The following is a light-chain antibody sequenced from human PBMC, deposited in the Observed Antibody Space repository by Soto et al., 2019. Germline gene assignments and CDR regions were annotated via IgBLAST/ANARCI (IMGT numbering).Light chain of an antibody. CDR2: EVS. V-gene: IGLV2-8*01. Sequence: QSVLPQPPSASGSPGQSVTISCTGTSSDVGDYNYVAWYQQHPGKAPKLMIYEVSKRPSGVPDRFSGSKAGNTASLTVFGLQAEDEADYYCSSYAGSDVFVFGTGTKVTVL. CDR1: SSDVGDYNY. J-gene: IGLJ1*01. CDR3: SSYAGSDVFV.